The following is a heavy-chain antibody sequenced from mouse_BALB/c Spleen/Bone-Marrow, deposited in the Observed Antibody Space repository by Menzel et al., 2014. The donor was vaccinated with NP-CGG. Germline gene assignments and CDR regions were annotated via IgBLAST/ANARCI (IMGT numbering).Heavy chain of an antibody. D-gene: IGHD2-3*01. Sequence: EVMLVESGPSLVKPSQTLSLTCSVTGDSITSGYWNWIRRFPGNKLEYMGYISYSGNTYYNPSLKSRISITRDTSKNQYYLQLDSVTTEDTATYYCATYDGYCFDYWGQGTTLTVSS. CDR1: GDSITSGY. CDR2: ISYSGNT. J-gene: IGHJ2*01. CDR3: ATYDGYCFDY. V-gene: IGHV3-8*02.